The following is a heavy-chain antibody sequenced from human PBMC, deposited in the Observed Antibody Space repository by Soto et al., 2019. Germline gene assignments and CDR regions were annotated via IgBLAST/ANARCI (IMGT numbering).Heavy chain of an antibody. J-gene: IGHJ4*02. CDR2: INIKNGGT. Sequence: QVQLVQSGAEVEKPGASVKVSCKTSGYFFTSYYIHWVRQAPGQGLEWMGWINIKNGGTNSSLKLQCRVTMTSDTSINTAYMEITSLRSDDTALYYCAREVTYSGGSFSLGLWGQGTMVTVSS. CDR3: AREVTYSGGSFSLGL. CDR1: GYFFTSYY. D-gene: IGHD3-16*01. V-gene: IGHV1-2*02.